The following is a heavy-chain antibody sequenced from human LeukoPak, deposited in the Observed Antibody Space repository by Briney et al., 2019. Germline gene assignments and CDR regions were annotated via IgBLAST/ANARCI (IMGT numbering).Heavy chain of an antibody. CDR3: ARAVRASRRVATIFDY. CDR1: GNSFTNHW. Sequence: GESLKISCKGSGNSFTNHWIGWVRQMPGKGLEWMGIIYPGDSDTRYSPSFQGQVTISADKSISTAYLQWSSLKASDTAMYYCARAVRASRRVATIFDYWGQGTLVTVSS. D-gene: IGHD5-12*01. V-gene: IGHV5-51*01. J-gene: IGHJ4*02. CDR2: IYPGDSDT.